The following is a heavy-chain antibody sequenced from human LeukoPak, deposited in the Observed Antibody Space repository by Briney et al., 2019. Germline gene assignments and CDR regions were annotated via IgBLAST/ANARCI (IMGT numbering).Heavy chain of an antibody. CDR2: ISGSGDYT. D-gene: IGHD3-16*01. CDR1: GFTFSSHG. Sequence: PGGSLRLSCAASGFTFSSHGMSWVRQAPGKGLEWVSTISGSGDYTYYADSVKGRFTISRDNSKNTLYLQINSLRTEDTAVYYCAKGEGGALGIPHPHYFDYWGQGNVVTVSS. V-gene: IGHV3-23*01. J-gene: IGHJ4*02. CDR3: AKGEGGALGIPHPHYFDY.